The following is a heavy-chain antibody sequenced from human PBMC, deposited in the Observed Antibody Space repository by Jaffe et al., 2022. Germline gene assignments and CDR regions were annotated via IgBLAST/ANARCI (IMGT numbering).Heavy chain of an antibody. J-gene: IGHJ3*02. CDR3: TTDKIVVVQGRSVYSSSYHHLDAFDI. CDR1: GFTFSNAW. D-gene: IGHD6-6*01. CDR2: IKSKTDGGTT. Sequence: EVQLVESGGGLVKPGGSLRLSCAASGFTFSNAWMSWVRQAPGKGLEWVGRIKSKTDGGTTDYAAPVKGRFTISRDDSKNTLYLQMNSLKTEDTAVYYCTTDKIVVVQGRSVYSSSYHHLDAFDIWGQGTMVTVSS. V-gene: IGHV3-15*01.